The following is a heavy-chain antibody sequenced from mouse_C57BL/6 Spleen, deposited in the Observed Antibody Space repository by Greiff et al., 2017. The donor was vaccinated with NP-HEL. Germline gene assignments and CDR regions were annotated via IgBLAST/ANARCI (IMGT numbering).Heavy chain of an antibody. CDR1: GYTFTEYT. CDR3: ARQYYGSSSAWFAY. Sequence: QVQLKESGAELVKPGASVKLSCKASGYTFTEYTIHWVKQRSGQGLEWIGWFYPGRGSLKYNEKFKDKATLTAAKSSSTVYMVLSRLTSAYSAVYFCARQYYGSSSAWFAYWGQGTLVTVSA. CDR2: FYPGRGSL. D-gene: IGHD1-1*01. J-gene: IGHJ3*01. V-gene: IGHV1-62-2*01.